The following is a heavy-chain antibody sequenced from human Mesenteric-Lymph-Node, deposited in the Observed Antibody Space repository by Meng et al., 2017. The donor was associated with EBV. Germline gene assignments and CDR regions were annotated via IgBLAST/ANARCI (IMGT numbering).Heavy chain of an antibody. Sequence: VHLVESGGGLVKPGGSLRLSFAASGFSVSTYYMSWVRQATGKGLEWLSVLFSDGNTYYADSVKGRFTISRDNSKNTLYLQMDSLRTEDTAVYYCAREGNWFDPWGQGTLVTVSS. CDR3: AREGNWFDP. CDR2: LFSDGNT. CDR1: GFSVSTYY. V-gene: IGHV3-53*01. D-gene: IGHD3-10*01. J-gene: IGHJ5*02.